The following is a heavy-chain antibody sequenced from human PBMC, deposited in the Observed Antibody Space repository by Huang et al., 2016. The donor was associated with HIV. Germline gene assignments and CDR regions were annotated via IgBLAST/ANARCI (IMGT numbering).Heavy chain of an antibody. V-gene: IGHV1-69*01. Sequence: QVQLVQSEAEVKKPRSSVKVSCKASGGTFSTFGLSWVRQASGRGLEWMAGLIPICNTTYAAQKFQGRVTLTADESTNTASMELNSLTFEDTAVYYCARPSDAAMIRDYYYPMDVWGQGTTVTVS. CDR1: GGTFSTFG. D-gene: IGHD5-18*01. CDR3: ARPSDAAMIRDYYYPMDV. J-gene: IGHJ6*02. CDR2: LIPICNTT.